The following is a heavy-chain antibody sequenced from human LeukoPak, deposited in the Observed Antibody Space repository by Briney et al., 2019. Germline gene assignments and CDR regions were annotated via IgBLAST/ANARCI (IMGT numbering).Heavy chain of an antibody. CDR2: IYYSGST. Sequence: PSETLSLTCTVSGGSISSGDYYWSWLRQPPGKGLEWIGYIYYSGSTYYNPSLKSRVTISVDTSKNQFSLKLSSVTAADTAVYYCASKLLWFGEDAFDIWGQGTMVTVSS. D-gene: IGHD3-10*01. J-gene: IGHJ3*02. CDR1: GGSISSGDYY. V-gene: IGHV4-30-4*08. CDR3: ASKLLWFGEDAFDI.